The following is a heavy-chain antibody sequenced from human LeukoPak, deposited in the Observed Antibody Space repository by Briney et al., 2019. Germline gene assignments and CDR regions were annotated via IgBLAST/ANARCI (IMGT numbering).Heavy chain of an antibody. V-gene: IGHV4-38-2*02. CDR3: ARLYDSSGRKVDY. Sequence: SETLSLTCTVSGYSISRGYYWGWIRQPPGKGLEWIGSIYHSGSTYSNPSLKSRVTISVDTSKNQFSLKLSSVTAADTAVYYCARLYDSSGRKVDYWGQGILVTVSS. CDR2: IYHSGST. J-gene: IGHJ4*02. CDR1: GYSISRGYY. D-gene: IGHD3-22*01.